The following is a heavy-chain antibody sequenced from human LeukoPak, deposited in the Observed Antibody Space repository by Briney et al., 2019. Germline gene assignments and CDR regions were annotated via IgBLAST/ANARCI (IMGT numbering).Heavy chain of an antibody. CDR3: AKGTLGYCSGGSCYSGY. Sequence: GGSLRLSCAASGFTFSNYAMSWLRQAPGKGLEWVSTIGNSGGSTYYADSVKGRFTIARDDPENTLFLQMNSLRAEDTAVYYCAKGTLGYCSGGSCYSGYWGQGTLVTVSS. CDR2: IGNSGGST. CDR1: GFTFSNYA. D-gene: IGHD2-15*01. V-gene: IGHV3-23*01. J-gene: IGHJ4*02.